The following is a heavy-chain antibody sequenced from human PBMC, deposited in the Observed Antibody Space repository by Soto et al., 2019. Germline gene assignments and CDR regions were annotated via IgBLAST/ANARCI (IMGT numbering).Heavy chain of an antibody. J-gene: IGHJ3*02. CDR2: IVVGSGNT. D-gene: IGHD1-26*01. V-gene: IGHV1-58*01. CDR3: AAPYSGSYGSDAFDI. Sequence: SVKVSCRASGFTFTSSAVQWVRQARGQRLEWIGWIVVGSGNTNYAQKFQERVTITRDMSTSTAYMELSSLRSEDTAVYYCAAPYSGSYGSDAFDIWGQGTMVTVSS. CDR1: GFTFTSSA.